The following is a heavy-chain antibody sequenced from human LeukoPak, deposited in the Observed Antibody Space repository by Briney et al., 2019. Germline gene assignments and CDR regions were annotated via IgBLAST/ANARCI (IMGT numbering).Heavy chain of an antibody. J-gene: IGHJ6*02. D-gene: IGHD3-10*01. CDR3: ASRREGIGNYYGSGRSPYYYYGMDV. CDR1: GGSFSGYY. CDR2: INHSGST. V-gene: IGHV4-34*01. Sequence: SETLSLTCTVYGGSFSGYYWSWIRQPPGKGLEWIGEINHSGSTNYNPSLKSRVTISVDTSKNQFALKLSSVTAADTAVYYCASRREGIGNYYGSGRSPYYYYGMDVWGQGTTVTVSS.